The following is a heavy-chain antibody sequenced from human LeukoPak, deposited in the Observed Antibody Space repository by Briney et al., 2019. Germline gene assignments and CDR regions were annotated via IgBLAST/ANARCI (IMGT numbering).Heavy chain of an antibody. D-gene: IGHD5-12*01. CDR2: ISAYNGNT. J-gene: IGHJ5*02. V-gene: IGHV1-18*01. Sequence: ASVKVSCKASGYTFTSYGISWVRQAPGQGLEWMGWISAYNGNTNYAQKLQGRVTMTTDTSTSTAYMELRSLRSDDTAVYYCARGGQPEVATTYNWFDPWGQGTLVTVS. CDR3: ARGGQPEVATTYNWFDP. CDR1: GYTFTSYG.